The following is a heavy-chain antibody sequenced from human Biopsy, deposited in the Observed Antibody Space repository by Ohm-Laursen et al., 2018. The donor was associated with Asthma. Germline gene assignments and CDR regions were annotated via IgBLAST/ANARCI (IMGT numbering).Heavy chain of an antibody. CDR3: AKEVFPGWELRRGPDS. CDR1: GFSFSNYG. Sequence: SLRLSCVALGFSFSNYGMHWVRQAPGKGLDWVAVISFDGTNRNYTDSVKGRFTISRDNSRNTLHLEMNSLRAEDTAVYFCAKEVFPGWELRRGPDSWGQGTLVTVSS. D-gene: IGHD1-26*01. CDR2: ISFDGTNR. J-gene: IGHJ4*02. V-gene: IGHV3-30*18.